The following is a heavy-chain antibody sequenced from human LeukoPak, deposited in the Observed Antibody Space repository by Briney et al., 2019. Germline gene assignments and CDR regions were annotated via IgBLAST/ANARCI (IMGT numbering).Heavy chain of an antibody. Sequence: SQTLSLTCAVSGGSISSGGYSWSWIRQPPGKGLEWIGYIYHSGSTYYNPSLKSRVTISVDTSKNQFSLKLSSVTAADTAVYYCARDFFPGRPSDWGQGTLVTVSS. CDR2: IYHSGST. D-gene: IGHD3-3*01. CDR1: GGSISSGGYS. J-gene: IGHJ4*02. CDR3: ARDFFPGRPSD. V-gene: IGHV4-30-2*01.